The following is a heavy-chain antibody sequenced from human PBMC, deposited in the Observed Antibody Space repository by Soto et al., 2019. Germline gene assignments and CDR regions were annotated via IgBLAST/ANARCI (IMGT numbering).Heavy chain of an antibody. CDR3: ARHQNGWNWFDP. V-gene: IGHV1-18*01. CDR1: GYTFTSYG. D-gene: IGHD6-19*01. CDR2: ISAYNDNT. Sequence: ASVKVSCKASGYTFTSYGISWVRQAPGQELEWMEWISAYNDNTNYAQKLQGRVTMTKDTSTSTDYMELKSLRSDVTAVYYCARHQNGWNWFDPCGHGTLVTVSS. J-gene: IGHJ5*02.